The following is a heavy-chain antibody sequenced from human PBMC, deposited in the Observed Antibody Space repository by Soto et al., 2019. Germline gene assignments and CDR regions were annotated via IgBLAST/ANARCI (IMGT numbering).Heavy chain of an antibody. D-gene: IGHD2-15*01. CDR1: GFTFSSYA. J-gene: IGHJ4*02. CDR2: ISGSGGST. CDR3: AKYKGYCSGGSCYCGPYFDY. V-gene: IGHV3-23*01. Sequence: EVQLLESGGGLVQPGGSLRLSCAASGFTFSSYAMSWVRQAPGKGLEWVSAISGSGGSTYYADSVKGRFTISRDNSKNTLYLQMNSLRAEDTAVYFCAKYKGYCSGGSCYCGPYFDYWGQGTLVTVSS.